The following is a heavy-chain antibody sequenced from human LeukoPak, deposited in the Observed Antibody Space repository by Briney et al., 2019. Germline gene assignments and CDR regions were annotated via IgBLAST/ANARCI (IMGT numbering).Heavy chain of an antibody. V-gene: IGHV3-74*01. Sequence: PGGSLRLSCAASGFTLSSYWMNWVRLTPGKGLVWVSRISADGLATSYADSVKGRFTISRDSAKNTLYLQMSSLRVEDTAVYFCARTGYLDLWGQGILVTVSS. CDR2: ISADGLAT. J-gene: IGHJ5*02. D-gene: IGHD3-9*01. CDR3: ARTGYLDL. CDR1: GFTLSSYW.